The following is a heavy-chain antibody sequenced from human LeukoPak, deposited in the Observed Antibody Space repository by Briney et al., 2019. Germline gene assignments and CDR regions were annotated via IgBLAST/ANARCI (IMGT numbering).Heavy chain of an antibody. V-gene: IGHV4-4*07. CDR2: NYTSGST. CDR1: GGSISRYY. Sequence: SETLSLTCTVSGGSISRYYWRWIRQPAGKARECLGRNYTSGSTNYNPSLKSRVTMSVDTSKNQFSLKLSSVTAADTAVYYCARGPDTSTFDYWGQGTLVTVSS. J-gene: IGHJ4*02. CDR3: ARGPDTSTFDY.